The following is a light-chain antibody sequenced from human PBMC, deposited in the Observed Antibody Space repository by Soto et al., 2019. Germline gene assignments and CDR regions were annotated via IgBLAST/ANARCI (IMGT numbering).Light chain of an antibody. CDR2: DAS. Sequence: DTQMTQSPSTLSASVGDRVTITCLASQSISSWLAWYQQKPGKAPKLLIYDASTVEAGVPSRFSGSGSGTDFTLTISSLQPEDFATYYCQQFSNYPHVFGQGTRLAI. CDR1: QSISSW. J-gene: IGKJ5*01. CDR3: QQFSNYPHV. V-gene: IGKV1-5*01.